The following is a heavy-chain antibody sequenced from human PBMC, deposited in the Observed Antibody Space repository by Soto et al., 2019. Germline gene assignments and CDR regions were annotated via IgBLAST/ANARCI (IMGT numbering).Heavy chain of an antibody. V-gene: IGHV4-4*02. Sequence: SETLSLTCAVSSGSISSSNWWSWVRQPPGKGLEWIGEIYHSGSTNYNPSLKSRVTISVDKSKNQFSLKLSSVTAADTAVYYCARIGYCSSTSCRRARYYYYYMDVWGKGTTVTVSS. D-gene: IGHD2-2*01. J-gene: IGHJ6*03. CDR1: SGSISSSNW. CDR2: IYHSGST. CDR3: ARIGYCSSTSCRRARYYYYYMDV.